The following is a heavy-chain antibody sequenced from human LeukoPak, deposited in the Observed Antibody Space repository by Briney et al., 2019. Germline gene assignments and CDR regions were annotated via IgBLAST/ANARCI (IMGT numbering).Heavy chain of an antibody. V-gene: IGHV3-33*01. J-gene: IGHJ5*02. D-gene: IGHD1-14*01. Sequence: GGSLRLSCAASGFTFSSYGMHWVRQAPGKGLEWVAVIWYDGSNKYYADSVKGRFTISRGNSKNTLYLQMNSLRAEDTAVYYCARAEGEFDPWGQGTLVTVSS. CDR2: IWYDGSNK. CDR3: ARAEGEFDP. CDR1: GFTFSSYG.